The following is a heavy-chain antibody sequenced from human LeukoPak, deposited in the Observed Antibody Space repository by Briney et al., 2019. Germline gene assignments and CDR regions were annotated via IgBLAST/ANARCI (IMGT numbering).Heavy chain of an antibody. CDR2: IIPLFGTP. CDR3: ARDRGELWFGELLPRAWGYYYMDV. J-gene: IGHJ6*03. CDR1: GGTFSSYT. Sequence: ASVKVSCKASGGTFSSYTISWVRQAPGQGLEWMGGIIPLFGTPDYAQKFQGRVTITADKSTSTAYMELSSLRSEDTAVYYCARDRGELWFGELLPRAWGYYYMDVWGKGTTVTISS. D-gene: IGHD3-10*01. V-gene: IGHV1-69*06.